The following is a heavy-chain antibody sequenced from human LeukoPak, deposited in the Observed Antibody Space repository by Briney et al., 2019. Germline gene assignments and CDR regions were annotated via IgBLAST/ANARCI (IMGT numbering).Heavy chain of an antibody. CDR1: SDSRSSGAYS. D-gene: IGHD3-10*01. Sequence: SQTLSLTCAVSSDSRSSGAYSWNWIRQPPGKGLEWIGYIYYNGNTFYNPSLKNRTSLSLDTSRNQFSLNLNSVTAADTAIYYCVRGAYEYGRYFDYWGQGTLVTVSS. CDR3: VRGAYEYGRYFDY. V-gene: IGHV4-30-4*07. J-gene: IGHJ4*02. CDR2: IYYNGNT.